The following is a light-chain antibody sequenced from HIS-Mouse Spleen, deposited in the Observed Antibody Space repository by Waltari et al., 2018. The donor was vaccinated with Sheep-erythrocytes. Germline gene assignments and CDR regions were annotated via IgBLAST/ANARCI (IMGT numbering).Light chain of an antibody. Sequence: SYELTQPPSVSVSPGQTASITCSGDNLGDKYACWYQQKPGQSPVLVLYQDSKRPSGIPERVSGSNSGNTATLTISGTQAMDEADYYCQAWDSSTAVVFGGGTKLTVL. V-gene: IGLV3-1*01. CDR2: QDS. CDR1: NLGDKY. CDR3: QAWDSSTAVV. J-gene: IGLJ2*01.